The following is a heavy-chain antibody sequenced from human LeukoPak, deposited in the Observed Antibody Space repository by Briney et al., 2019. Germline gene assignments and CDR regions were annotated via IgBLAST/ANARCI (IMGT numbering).Heavy chain of an antibody. CDR1: GGSISSGSYY. Sequence: SQTLSLTCTVSGGSISSGSYYWSWIRQPAGKGLEWIGRIYTSGSTNYNPSLKSRVTISVDTSKNQFSLKLSSVTAADTAVYYCARERCSSTSCFRGYFDYWGQGTLVTVSS. J-gene: IGHJ4*02. D-gene: IGHD2-2*01. CDR2: IYTSGST. CDR3: ARERCSSTSCFRGYFDY. V-gene: IGHV4-61*02.